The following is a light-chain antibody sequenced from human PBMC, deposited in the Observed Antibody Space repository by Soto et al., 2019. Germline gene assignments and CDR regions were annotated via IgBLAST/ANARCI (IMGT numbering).Light chain of an antibody. J-gene: IGLJ1*01. V-gene: IGLV2-23*01. CDR2: EGS. CDR1: SSDVGSYNL. Sequence: QSVLTQPAAVSVSPGQSITISCTGTSSDVGSYNLVSWYQHHPGNVPKLMIYEGSKRPSGVSNRLSGSKSGTMAAPTISGLQVEDEADYFCCLYAASTTDIYGTSPNVTVL. CDR3: CLYAASTTDI.